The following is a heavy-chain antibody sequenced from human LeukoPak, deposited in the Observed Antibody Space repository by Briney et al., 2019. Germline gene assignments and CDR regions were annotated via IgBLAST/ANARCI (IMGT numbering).Heavy chain of an antibody. CDR3: AGSYSSGYAYYYGMDV. CDR1: GGSISSYY. D-gene: IGHD6-19*01. J-gene: IGHJ6*02. Sequence: SETLSLTCTVSGGSISSYYWSWIRQPPGKGLEWIGYIYYSGSTNYNPSLKSRVTISVDTSKNQFSLKLSSVTAADTAVYYCAGSYSSGYAYYYGMDVWGQGTTVTVSS. CDR2: IYYSGST. V-gene: IGHV4-59*01.